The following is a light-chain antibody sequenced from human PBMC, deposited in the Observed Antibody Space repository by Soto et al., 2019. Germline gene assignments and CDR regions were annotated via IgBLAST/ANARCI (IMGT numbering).Light chain of an antibody. CDR2: GAS. CDR1: QSINRD. Sequence: EIVMTQSPATLSVSPGESATLSCRASQSINRDFAWYVQKPGQAPRRVIYGASTWGTGVPRRLTGSGSGTEFTLTISGLQSKDFAVYYCQQYISWPITFGQGTRLENK. V-gene: IGKV3D-15*01. CDR3: QQYISWPIT. J-gene: IGKJ5*01.